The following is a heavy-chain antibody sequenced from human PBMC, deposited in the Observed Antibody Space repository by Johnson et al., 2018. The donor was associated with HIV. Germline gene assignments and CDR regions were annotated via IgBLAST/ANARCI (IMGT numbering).Heavy chain of an antibody. CDR2: ISDDGSKK. J-gene: IGHJ3*02. V-gene: IGHV3-30*03. CDR1: GFTFSRYA. CDR3: ARDRGYCTNGVCYYDAFDI. D-gene: IGHD2-8*01. Sequence: QMQLVESGGGVVQPGRSLRLSCAASGFTFSRYAMDWVRQAPGKGLEWVAGISDDGSKKYHGDSVKGRFTISRDNAKNSLYLQMNSMRAEDTAVYYCARDRGYCTNGVCYYDAFDIWGQGTMVTVAA.